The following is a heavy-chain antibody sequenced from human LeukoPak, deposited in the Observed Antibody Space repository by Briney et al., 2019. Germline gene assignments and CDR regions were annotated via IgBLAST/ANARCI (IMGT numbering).Heavy chain of an antibody. J-gene: IGHJ6*03. D-gene: IGHD6-13*01. Sequence: PGGSLRLSCAASGFTFSSYSMNWVRQAPGKGLEWVSSISSSSSYIYYADSVKGRFTISRDNAKNTLYLQMNSLRAEDTAVYYCAKSPIAAAGNNNRWGMDVWGKGTTVTISS. V-gene: IGHV3-21*01. CDR3: AKSPIAAAGNNNRWGMDV. CDR1: GFTFSSYS. CDR2: ISSSSSYI.